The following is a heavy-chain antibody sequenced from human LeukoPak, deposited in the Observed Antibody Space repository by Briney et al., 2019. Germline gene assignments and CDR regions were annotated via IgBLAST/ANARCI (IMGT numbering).Heavy chain of an antibody. CDR1: GFPFSVYE. CDR2: IGSSGSTI. CDR3: ALLAVASDFDS. J-gene: IGHJ4*02. Sequence: GGSLRLSCPVSGFPFSVYEINGVRQAPGKGLEWVSNIGSSGSTIYYADSVKGRFSISRDNAKSSLYLQMNSLRVEDTAVYYCALLAVASDFDSWGQGALVTVSS. V-gene: IGHV3-48*03. D-gene: IGHD6-19*01.